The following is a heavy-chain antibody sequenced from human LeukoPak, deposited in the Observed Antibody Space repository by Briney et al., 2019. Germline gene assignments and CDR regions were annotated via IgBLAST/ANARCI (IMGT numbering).Heavy chain of an antibody. CDR1: GVSLSSDY. V-gene: IGHV4-4*09. Sequence: SQTLSLTCTVSGVSLSSDYWSWIRQPPGKGLEWIGYIYTSGSTNYNPSLKSRVTISVDTSKNQSSLKLSFVPAADTAVYYCARHGTTVTTRFQGYYYMYVWGKGTTVTVSS. CDR3: ARHGTTVTTRFQGYYYMYV. D-gene: IGHD4-17*01. CDR2: IYTSGST. J-gene: IGHJ6*03.